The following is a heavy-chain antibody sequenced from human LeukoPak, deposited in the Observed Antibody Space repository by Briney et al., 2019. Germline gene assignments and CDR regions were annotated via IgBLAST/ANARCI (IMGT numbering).Heavy chain of an antibody. CDR3: ARGADGVSSNSRGWFDP. Sequence: GGSLRLSCAASGFTFSSYEMNWVRRAPGKGLEWVSSISTSSSYIYYADSVRGRFTISRDNAKNSLYLQMNSLRAEDTAVYSCARGADGVSSNSRGWFDPWGQGALVTVPS. CDR2: ISTSSSYI. CDR1: GFTFSSYE. J-gene: IGHJ5*02. V-gene: IGHV3-21*01. D-gene: IGHD2-15*01.